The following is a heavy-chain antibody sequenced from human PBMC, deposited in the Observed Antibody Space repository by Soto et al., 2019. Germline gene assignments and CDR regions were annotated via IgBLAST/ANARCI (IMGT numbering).Heavy chain of an antibody. CDR1: GYTFTSYY. J-gene: IGHJ3*02. V-gene: IGHV1-46*01. CDR2: INPSGGST. Sequence: ASVKVSCKASGYTFTSYYMHWVRQAPGQGLEWMGIINPSGGSTSYAQKFQGRVTMTRDTSTSTVYMELGSLRSEDTAVYYCARGQYYYDSSGYLDAFDIWGQGTMVTVSS. CDR3: ARGQYYYDSSGYLDAFDI. D-gene: IGHD3-22*01.